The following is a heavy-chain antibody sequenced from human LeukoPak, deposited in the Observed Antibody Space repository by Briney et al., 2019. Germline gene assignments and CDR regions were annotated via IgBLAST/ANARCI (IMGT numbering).Heavy chain of an antibody. Sequence: PGGSLRLSCAASGFMISTYWMHWVRQAPGKGLVWVSRIKSDGSTTTYADSVKGRFTISRDNAKNTVSLQMNSLRDEDTAIYYCASAVGTITASFYYGMDVWGQGTTVTVSS. CDR2: IKSDGSTT. J-gene: IGHJ6*02. CDR1: GFMISTYW. CDR3: ASAVGTITASFYYGMDV. V-gene: IGHV3-74*03. D-gene: IGHD1-26*01.